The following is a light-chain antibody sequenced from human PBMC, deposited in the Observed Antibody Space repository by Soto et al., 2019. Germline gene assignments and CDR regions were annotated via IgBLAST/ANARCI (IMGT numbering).Light chain of an antibody. Sequence: EIVLTQSPATLSLSPGERATLSCMASQSVSSYLAWYQQKPGQAPRLLIYDASNRATGIPARFSGSGSGTDFTLTTSSLEPEDFAVYYCQQRSNWPFLTFGGGTKVEIK. V-gene: IGKV3-11*01. CDR3: QQRSNWPFLT. J-gene: IGKJ4*01. CDR1: QSVSSY. CDR2: DAS.